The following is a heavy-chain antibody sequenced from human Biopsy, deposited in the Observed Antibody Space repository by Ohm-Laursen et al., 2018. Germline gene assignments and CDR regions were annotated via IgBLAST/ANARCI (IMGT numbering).Heavy chain of an antibody. J-gene: IGHJ4*02. CDR3: ALQSVAQMKNFDY. D-gene: IGHD6-19*01. CDR2: ISPKSGDT. Sequence: ASVKVSCKVPGGTFSNYGVNWVRQAPGQGLEWVGWISPKSGDTNYAHKFQGNITMTRDTSMSTAYMEMSRLRCDDTAVYYCALQSVAQMKNFDYWGQGTLVTVSS. V-gene: IGHV1-2*02. CDR1: GGTFSNYG.